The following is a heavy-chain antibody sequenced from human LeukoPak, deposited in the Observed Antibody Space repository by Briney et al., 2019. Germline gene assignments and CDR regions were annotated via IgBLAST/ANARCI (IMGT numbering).Heavy chain of an antibody. CDR1: GYSFTSYW. CDR2: IYPGDSDT. D-gene: IGHD6-13*01. J-gene: IGHJ5*02. Sequence: GESLKISCKGSGYSFTSYWIGWVRQMPGKGLEWMGIIYPGDSDTRYSPSFQGQVTILADKSISTAYLQWSSLKASDTAMYYCARLRVGSSSYNWFDPWGQGTLVTVSS. V-gene: IGHV5-51*01. CDR3: ARLRVGSSSYNWFDP.